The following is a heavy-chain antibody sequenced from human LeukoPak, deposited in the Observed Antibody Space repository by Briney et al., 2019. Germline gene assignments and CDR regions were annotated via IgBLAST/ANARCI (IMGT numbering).Heavy chain of an antibody. CDR2: IYSGGST. CDR3: ARPRPPYYYYGMDV. CDR1: GFTVSSNY. Sequence: GGSLRLSCAASGFTVSSNYMSWVRQAPGKGLEWGSVIYSGGSTYYADSVKGRFTISRDNSKNTLCLQMNSLRAEDTAVYYCARPRPPYYYYGMDVWGQGTTVTVSS. V-gene: IGHV3-66*04. J-gene: IGHJ6*02.